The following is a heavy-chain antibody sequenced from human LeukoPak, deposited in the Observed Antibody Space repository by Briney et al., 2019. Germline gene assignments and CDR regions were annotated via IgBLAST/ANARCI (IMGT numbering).Heavy chain of an antibody. D-gene: IGHD6-19*01. J-gene: IGHJ4*02. CDR1: GYSISSGYY. CDR2: IYHSGST. CDR3: ARRARYSSGWYIDY. V-gene: IGHV4-38-2*02. Sequence: SETLSLTCTVSGYSISSGYYWGWIRQPPGKGLEWIGSIYHSGSTNYNPSLKSRVTISVDTSKNQFSLKLSSVTAADTAVYYCARRARYSSGWYIDYWGQGTLVTVSS.